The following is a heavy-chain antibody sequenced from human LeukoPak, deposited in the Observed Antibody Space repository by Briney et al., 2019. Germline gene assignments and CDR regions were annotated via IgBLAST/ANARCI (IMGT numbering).Heavy chain of an antibody. CDR2: IKQDGSEK. CDR3: AGSTSPRVGYYNGLDV. D-gene: IGHD2-2*01. CDR1: GFTFSSYW. V-gene: IGHV3-7*01. Sequence: GGPLRLSCAASGFTFSSYWVSWVRQAPGKGLEWVANIKQDGSEKHCVDSVKGRFTISRDNAKNSLFLQMNSLRAEDTAVYYCAGSTSPRVGYYNGLDVWGQGTTVTVSS. J-gene: IGHJ6*02.